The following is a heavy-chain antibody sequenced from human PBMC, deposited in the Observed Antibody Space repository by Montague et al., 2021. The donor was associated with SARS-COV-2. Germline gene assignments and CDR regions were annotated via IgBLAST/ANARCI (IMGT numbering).Heavy chain of an antibody. J-gene: IGHJ4*02. CDR2: IFHSGTT. D-gene: IGHD6-13*01. CDR1: GDSISSSYW. Sequence: SETLFLTCAVSGDSISSSYWWNCVRQSPGKGLEWIGEIFHSGTTDYNPSLKSRITISVDKSRNQFSLRLSSVTAADTAIYYCASWSESDSWYQASLDYWGQGTLITVSS. CDR3: ASWSESDSWYQASLDY. V-gene: IGHV4-4*02.